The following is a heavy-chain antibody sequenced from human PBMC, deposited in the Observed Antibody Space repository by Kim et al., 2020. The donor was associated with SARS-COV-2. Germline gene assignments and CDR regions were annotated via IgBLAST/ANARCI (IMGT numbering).Heavy chain of an antibody. Sequence: GGSLRLSCAASGFTFSTYWMYWVRQAPGKGLVWVSRINSDGSSTNYAASVKGRFTISRDNANNTLYLQMNSLRAEDTAVYYCARSSSTSCPGYYMDVWGKGTSVTV. CDR3: ARSSSTSCPGYYMDV. V-gene: IGHV3-74*01. J-gene: IGHJ6*03. CDR1: GFTFSTYW. CDR2: INSDGSST. D-gene: IGHD2-2*01.